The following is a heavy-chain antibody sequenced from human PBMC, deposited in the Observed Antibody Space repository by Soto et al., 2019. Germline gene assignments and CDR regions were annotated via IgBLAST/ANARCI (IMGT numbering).Heavy chain of an antibody. J-gene: IGHJ5*02. CDR3: ARGDHGSGSYDSWFDP. CDR2: IYYSGYT. V-gene: IGHV4-31*11. CDR1: GGSISSRDYH. Sequence: QVQLQESGPGLVKPSQTLSLTCAVSGGSISSRDYHWSWIRQRPGKGLEWIGDIYYSGYTSYSPSLESRVTISVDTSQNQISLKLTSVTAADTAVYYCARGDHGSGSYDSWFDPWGQGTLVTVSS. D-gene: IGHD3-10*01.